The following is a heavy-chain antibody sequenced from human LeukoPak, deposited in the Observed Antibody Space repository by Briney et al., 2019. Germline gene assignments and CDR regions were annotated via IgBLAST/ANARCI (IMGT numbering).Heavy chain of an antibody. Sequence: PSETLSLTCTVSGGSICSYYWSWIRQPPGKGLEWIGYIYYSGSTNYNPSLKSRVTISVDTSKNQFSLKLSSVTAADTAVYYCARDSVDTAMGLDYWGQGTLVTVSS. CDR2: IYYSGST. CDR3: ARDSVDTAMGLDY. D-gene: IGHD5-18*01. CDR1: GGSICSYY. V-gene: IGHV4-59*01. J-gene: IGHJ4*02.